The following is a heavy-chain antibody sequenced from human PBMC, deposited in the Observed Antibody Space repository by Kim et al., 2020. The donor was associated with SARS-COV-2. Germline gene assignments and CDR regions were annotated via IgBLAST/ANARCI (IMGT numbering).Heavy chain of an antibody. Sequence: SVKVSCKASGGTFSSYAISWVRQAPGQGLEWMGRIIPILGIANYAQKFQGRVTITADKSTSTAYMELSSLRSEDTAVYYCAAGGSGSEGKGRVDYWGQGTLVTVSS. CDR1: GGTFSSYA. V-gene: IGHV1-69*04. D-gene: IGHD3-10*01. J-gene: IGHJ4*02. CDR3: AAGGSGSEGKGRVDY. CDR2: IIPILGIA.